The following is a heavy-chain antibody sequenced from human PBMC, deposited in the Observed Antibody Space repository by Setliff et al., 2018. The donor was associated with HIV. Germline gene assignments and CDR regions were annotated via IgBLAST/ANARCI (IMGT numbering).Heavy chain of an antibody. CDR2: IYSTGST. CDR1: GPSINIHY. D-gene: IGHD4-17*01. Sequence: AETLSLTCTVSGPSINIHYWSWIRQSPGKGFEWIGYIYSTGSTNYNPSLQSRVTISMVASRNQFSLKVTSVTAADTAVYYCAKGAGFYGDYTFDHWGQGRQVTVSS. CDR3: AKGAGFYGDYTFDH. J-gene: IGHJ4*02. V-gene: IGHV4-59*11.